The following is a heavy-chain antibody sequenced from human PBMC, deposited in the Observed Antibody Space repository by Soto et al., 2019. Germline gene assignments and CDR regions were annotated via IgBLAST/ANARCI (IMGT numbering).Heavy chain of an antibody. V-gene: IGHV4-39*02. CDR3: AREVDLRYDP. CDR1: GGSISSRSYF. CDR2: FYSGST. J-gene: IGHJ5*02. D-gene: IGHD2-2*01. Sequence: QLQLQESGPGLVKPSETLSLTCTVSGGSISSRSYFWGWIRQSPGKGLEWIGNFYSGSTCYNPSLKSRVAISVDTSKTQFSLTLRSVTAADTAGYYCAREVDLRYDPWGQGTLVTVSS.